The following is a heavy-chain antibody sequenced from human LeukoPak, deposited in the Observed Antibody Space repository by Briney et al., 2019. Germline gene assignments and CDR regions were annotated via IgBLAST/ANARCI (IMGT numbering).Heavy chain of an antibody. CDR2: INPNSGGT. D-gene: IGHD6-13*01. CDR3: ARVLAAADLPDY. Sequence: ASVKVSCKASGYTFTGYYMHWVRQAPGQGLEWMGWINPNSGGTNYAQKFQGRVTMTRDTSISTAYKELSRLRSDDTAVYYCARVLAAADLPDYWGQGTLVTVSS. V-gene: IGHV1-2*02. CDR1: GYTFTGYY. J-gene: IGHJ4*02.